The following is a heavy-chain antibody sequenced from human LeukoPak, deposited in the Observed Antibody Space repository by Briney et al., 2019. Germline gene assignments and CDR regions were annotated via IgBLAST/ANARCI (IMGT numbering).Heavy chain of an antibody. J-gene: IGHJ3*02. V-gene: IGHV4-59*01. Sequence: SETLSLTCTVSAGSMSDYFWNWIRQPPGKGLEWIGYISYSGSTNYLPALKSRVTISVDTSKNQFSLKLSSVTAADTAVYYCASTSGYYSVSRPFDMWGQGTMVTVSS. CDR1: AGSMSDYF. CDR3: ASTSGYYSVSRPFDM. CDR2: ISYSGST. D-gene: IGHD3-22*01.